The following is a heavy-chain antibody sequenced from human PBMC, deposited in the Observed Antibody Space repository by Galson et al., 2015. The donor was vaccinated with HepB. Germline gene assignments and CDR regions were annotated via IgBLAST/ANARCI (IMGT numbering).Heavy chain of an antibody. CDR1: GGAFSSHT. D-gene: IGHD3-22*01. Sequence: SVKVSCKASGGAFSSHTISWLRQAPGQGLEWVGGIIPIFGSGNYAQKFQGRATISADESKSTTYMELSSLRSDDTAVYYCARQYDISGYYAYWGQGTLVTVSS. CDR3: ARQYDISGYYAY. J-gene: IGHJ4*02. V-gene: IGHV1-69*13. CDR2: IIPIFGSG.